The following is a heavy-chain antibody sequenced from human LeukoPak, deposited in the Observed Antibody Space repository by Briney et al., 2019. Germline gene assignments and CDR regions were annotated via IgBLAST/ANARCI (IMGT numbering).Heavy chain of an antibody. V-gene: IGHV1-69*13. Sequence: ASVKVSCKASGGTFSSYAISWVRQAPGQGLEWMGGIIPIFGTANYAQKFQGRVTITADESTSTAYMELSSLRSEDTAVYYCARENAYYDSSGYRAFDYWGQGTLVTVSS. J-gene: IGHJ4*02. D-gene: IGHD3-22*01. CDR3: ARENAYYDSSGYRAFDY. CDR1: GGTFSSYA. CDR2: IIPIFGTA.